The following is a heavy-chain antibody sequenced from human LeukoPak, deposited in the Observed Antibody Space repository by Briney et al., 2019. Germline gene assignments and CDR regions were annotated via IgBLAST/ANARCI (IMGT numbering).Heavy chain of an antibody. Sequence: SSETLSLTCTVSGGSISSGSYYWSWIRQPAGKGLEWIGRIYTSGSTNYNPSLKSRVTISVDTSKSQFSLKLSSVTAADTAVYYCASRGRDGYNSAYYYYMDVWGKGTTVTVSS. CDR3: ASRGRDGYNSAYYYYMDV. D-gene: IGHD5-24*01. CDR2: IYTSGST. CDR1: GGSISSGSYY. J-gene: IGHJ6*03. V-gene: IGHV4-61*02.